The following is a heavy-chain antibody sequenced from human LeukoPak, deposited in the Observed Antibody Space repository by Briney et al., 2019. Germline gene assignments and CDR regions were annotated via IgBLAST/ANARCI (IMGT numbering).Heavy chain of an antibody. V-gene: IGHV3-7*01. CDR2: IKQDGSEK. J-gene: IGHJ4*02. CDR1: GFTFSSYW. CDR3: AKDLGNYYDSSGHDY. Sequence: GGSLRLSCAASGFTFSSYWMSWVRQAPGKGLEWVANIKQDGSEKYYADSVKGRFTISRDNPKNTLYLQMNSLRAEDTAVYYCAKDLGNYYDSSGHDYWGQGTLVTVSS. D-gene: IGHD3-22*01.